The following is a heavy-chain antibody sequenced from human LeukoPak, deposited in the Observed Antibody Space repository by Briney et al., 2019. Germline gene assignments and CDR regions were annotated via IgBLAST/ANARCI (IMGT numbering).Heavy chain of an antibody. CDR2: IYTSGGS. CDR1: GGSINSYY. V-gene: IGHV4-4*07. J-gene: IGHJ6*03. D-gene: IGHD4-17*01. Sequence: PSETLSLTCTVSGGSINSYYWSWIRQPAGKGLEWIGRIYTSGGSNYNPSLKSRVTMSVDTSKNQFSLRLTSVTAADTAVYYCARAAYGDYRYYYFYLHVWGKGTTVTVSS. CDR3: ARAAYGDYRYYYFYLHV.